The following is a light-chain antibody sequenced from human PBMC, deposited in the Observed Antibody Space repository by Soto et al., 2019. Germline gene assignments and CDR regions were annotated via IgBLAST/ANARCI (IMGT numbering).Light chain of an antibody. CDR3: AAWDDSLSGFYV. Sequence: QSVLTQPPSASGAPGQRVTISCYGSSSNIGGNSVSWYQQLPGTAPKLLIYRNDQRPSGVPDRFSGSKSGTSASLAISGLRSEDEADYYCAAWDDSLSGFYVFGTGTKVTVL. V-gene: IGLV1-47*01. CDR2: RND. CDR1: SSNIGGNS. J-gene: IGLJ1*01.